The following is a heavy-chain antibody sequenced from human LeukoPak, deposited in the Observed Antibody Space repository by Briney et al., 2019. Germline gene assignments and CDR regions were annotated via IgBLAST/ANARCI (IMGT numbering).Heavy chain of an antibody. J-gene: IGHJ6*03. CDR3: ARTWFGELLSYYYMDV. CDR1: GGTFSSYA. D-gene: IGHD3-10*01. V-gene: IGHV1-69*05. Sequence: SVKVSCKASGGTFSSYAISWVRQAPGQGLEWMGGIIPIFGTANYAQKFQGRDTITTDESTSTAYMELSSLRSEDTAVYYCARTWFGELLSYYYMDVWGKGTTVTVSS. CDR2: IIPIFGTA.